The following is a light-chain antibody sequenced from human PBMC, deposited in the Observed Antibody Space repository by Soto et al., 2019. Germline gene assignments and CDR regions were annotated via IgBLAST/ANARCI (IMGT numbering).Light chain of an antibody. CDR3: SSYTRSSTLV. Sequence: QSVLTQPASVSGSPGQSITISCTGTNNDIGVFYYVSWYQQHPGQAPKLLIFDVSSRPSGVSNRVSGSKSGNTAFLTISGLQAEDEGDYYCSSYTRSSTLVFGTGTKLTVL. J-gene: IGLJ1*01. CDR1: NNDIGVFYY. V-gene: IGLV2-14*01. CDR2: DVS.